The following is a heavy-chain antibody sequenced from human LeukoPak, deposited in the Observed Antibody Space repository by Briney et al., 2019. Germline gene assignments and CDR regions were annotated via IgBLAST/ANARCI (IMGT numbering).Heavy chain of an antibody. V-gene: IGHV1-18*01. CDR2: NRAYNGNT. J-gene: IGHJ4*02. Sequence: ASVKVSCKASGYTFTSYGISWVRPAPGQGLEWMGWNRAYNGNTNYAQKLQGRVTMTTDTSTSTAYMELRSLRSDDTAGYYCAHVRDGYNFDYWGQGTLVTVSS. CDR3: AHVRDGYNFDY. D-gene: IGHD5-24*01. CDR1: GYTFTSYG.